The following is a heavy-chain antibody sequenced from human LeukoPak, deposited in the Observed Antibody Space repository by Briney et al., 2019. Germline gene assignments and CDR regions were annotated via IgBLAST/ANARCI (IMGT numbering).Heavy chain of an antibody. J-gene: IGHJ5*02. D-gene: IGHD2-2*01. V-gene: IGHV6-1*01. CDR2: TYYRSTWYN. CDR3: ARRLTQYDCFDP. Sequence: SQTLSLTCAISGDSVSSNSVTWNWIRQSPSRGLEWLGRTYYRSTWYNDYAVSVRGRITVNPDTSKNQLSLHLNSVTPEDTAVYYCARRLTQYDCFDPWGQGILVTVSS. CDR1: GDSVSSNSVT.